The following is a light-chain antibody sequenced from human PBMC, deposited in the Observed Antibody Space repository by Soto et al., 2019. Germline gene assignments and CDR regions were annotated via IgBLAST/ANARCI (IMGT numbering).Light chain of an antibody. CDR1: SSDVGGYKY. V-gene: IGLV2-14*01. CDR2: EVS. CDR3: SSYTSSSTPYV. Sequence: QSALTQPASVSGSPGESITISCTGTSSDVGGYKYVSWYQQHPGKAPKLMFYEVSNRPSGVSNRFSGSKSGNTASLTISGLQAEDEGDYYCSSYTSSSTPYVFGTGTKLTVL. J-gene: IGLJ1*01.